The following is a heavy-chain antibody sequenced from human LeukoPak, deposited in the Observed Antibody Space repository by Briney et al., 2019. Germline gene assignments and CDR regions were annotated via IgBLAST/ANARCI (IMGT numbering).Heavy chain of an antibody. V-gene: IGHV3-21*01. CDR2: ISSSSSDI. Sequence: GGSLRLSCAASGFTVSSNYMHWVRQAPGKGLEWVSSISSSSSDIYDADSVKGRFIISRDNTKSSLYLEMNSLRAEDTAVYYCARGDGHGSGIYSKPPFNSWGQGTVVTVSS. CDR1: GFTVSSNY. J-gene: IGHJ5*01. D-gene: IGHD3-10*01. CDR3: ARGDGHGSGIYSKPPFNS.